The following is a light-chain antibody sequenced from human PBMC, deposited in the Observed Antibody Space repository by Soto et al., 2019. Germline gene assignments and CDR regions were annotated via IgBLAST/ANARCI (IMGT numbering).Light chain of an antibody. CDR3: TSYGGINNFVV. V-gene: IGLV2-8*01. CDR1: SSDVGAYNY. CDR2: EVL. Sequence: QSVLTQPPSASGSPGQSVTISCTGTSSDVGAYNYVSWYQQHPGKDPKLMIYEVLKRPSGVPDRFSGSKSGNTASLTVSGLQAEDDADYYCTSYGGINNFVVFGGGTKLTVL. J-gene: IGLJ2*01.